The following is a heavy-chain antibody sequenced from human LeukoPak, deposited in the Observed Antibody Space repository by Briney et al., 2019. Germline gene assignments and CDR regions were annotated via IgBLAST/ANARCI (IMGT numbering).Heavy chain of an antibody. J-gene: IGHJ6*03. Sequence: ASVKVSCKASGYTFTSYGISWVRQAPGQGLEWMGWISAYNGNTNYAQKLQGRVTMTTDTSTSTAYMELRSLRSDDTAVYYCARDTPQYDILTGYYICYYYYMDVWGKGTTVTVSS. CDR1: GYTFTSYG. CDR3: ARDTPQYDILTGYYICYYYYMDV. V-gene: IGHV1-18*01. D-gene: IGHD3-9*01. CDR2: ISAYNGNT.